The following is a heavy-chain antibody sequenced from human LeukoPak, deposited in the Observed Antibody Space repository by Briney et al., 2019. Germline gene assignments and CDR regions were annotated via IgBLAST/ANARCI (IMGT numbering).Heavy chain of an antibody. V-gene: IGHV4-59*01. D-gene: IGHD2-15*01. Sequence: SETLSLTCTVSGGSISSYYWSWIRQPPGKGLEWIGYIYYSGSTNYNPSLKSRVTISVDTSKNQFSLRLSSVTAADTAVYYCARDEGDGSYFDNWGQGTLVTVSS. CDR3: ARDEGDGSYFDN. CDR1: GGSISSYY. CDR2: IYYSGST. J-gene: IGHJ4*02.